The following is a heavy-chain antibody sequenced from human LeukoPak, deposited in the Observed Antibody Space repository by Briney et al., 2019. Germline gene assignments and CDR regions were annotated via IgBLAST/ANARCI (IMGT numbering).Heavy chain of an antibody. Sequence: ASVKVSCKASGYTFTGYYMHWVRQATGQGLEWMGWMNPNSGNTGYAQKFQGRVTMTRNTSISTAYMELSSLRSEDTAVYYCAGAFGGQWELLGFDYWAREPWSPSPQ. D-gene: IGHD1-26*01. J-gene: IGHJ4*02. CDR3: AGAFGGQWELLGFDY. V-gene: IGHV1-8*02. CDR1: GYTFTGYY. CDR2: MNPNSGNT.